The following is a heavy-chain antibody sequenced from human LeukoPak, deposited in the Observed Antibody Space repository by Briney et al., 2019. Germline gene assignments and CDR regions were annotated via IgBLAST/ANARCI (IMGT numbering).Heavy chain of an antibody. CDR1: GGSISSGDYY. CDR2: IHYSGST. Sequence: SETLSLTCTVSGGSISSGDYYWSWIRQPPGKGLEWIGYIHYSGSTYYNPSLKSRVTISVDTSKNQFSLKLSSVTAADTAVYYCARVGSYYYDYYMDVWGKGTTVTVSS. V-gene: IGHV4-30-4*08. CDR3: ARVGSYYYDYYMDV. D-gene: IGHD2-21*01. J-gene: IGHJ6*03.